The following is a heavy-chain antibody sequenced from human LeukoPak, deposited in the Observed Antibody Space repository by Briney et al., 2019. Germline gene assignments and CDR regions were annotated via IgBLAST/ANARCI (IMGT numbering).Heavy chain of an antibody. D-gene: IGHD3-22*01. CDR2: INHSGST. CDR1: GGSFSGYY. Sequence: PLETLSLTCAVYGGSFSGYYWSWTRQPPGKGLEWIGEINHSGSTNYNPSLKSRVTISVDTSKNQFSLKLSSVTAADTAVYYCARGATYYYDSSGYYYALYYYYYMDVWGKGTTVTVSS. J-gene: IGHJ6*03. V-gene: IGHV4-34*01. CDR3: ARGATYYYDSSGYYYALYYYYYMDV.